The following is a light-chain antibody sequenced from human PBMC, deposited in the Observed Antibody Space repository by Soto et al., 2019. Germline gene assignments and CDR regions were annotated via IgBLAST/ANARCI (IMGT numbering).Light chain of an antibody. CDR2: AAS. CDR1: QSISSY. CDR3: QQSYSTPTWT. Sequence: DIQITQSPSSLSASVGDRVTITCRASQSISSYLNWYQQKPGKAPNLLIYAASSLQTGVPSRFSGSGSGTDFTLTIRSLQPEDFANYYCQQSYSTPTWTFGQGTKVDIK. J-gene: IGKJ1*01. V-gene: IGKV1-39*01.